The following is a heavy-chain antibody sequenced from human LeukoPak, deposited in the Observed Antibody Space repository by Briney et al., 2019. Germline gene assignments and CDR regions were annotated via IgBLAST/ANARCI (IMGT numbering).Heavy chain of an antibody. J-gene: IGHJ4*02. D-gene: IGHD1-26*01. CDR3: ARDMDSGPDFFDY. Sequence: ASVKVSGKASAYTYTDYYMHWVRQAPGQGLEWMGWINPHSGGTDHAQKFQGRVTMTRDTSISTAYMELSRLRSDDTAVYYCARDMDSGPDFFDYWGLGTLVTVSS. CDR1: AYTYTDYY. V-gene: IGHV1-2*02. CDR2: INPHSGGT.